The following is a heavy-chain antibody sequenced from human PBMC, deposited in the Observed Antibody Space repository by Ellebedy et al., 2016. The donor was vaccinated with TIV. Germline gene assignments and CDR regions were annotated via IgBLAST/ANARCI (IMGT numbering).Heavy chain of an antibody. D-gene: IGHD5-12*01. CDR2: IIPIFGTA. J-gene: IGHJ6*02. CDR3: ASSPDSGYDSNDLYYYYGMDV. V-gene: IGHV1-69*13. Sequence: SVKVSCXASGGTFSIYAISWVRQAPGQGLEWMGGIIPIFGTANYAQKFQGRVTITADESTSTAYMELSSLRSEDTAVYYCASSPDSGYDSNDLYYYYGMDVWGQGTTVTVSS. CDR1: GGTFSIYA.